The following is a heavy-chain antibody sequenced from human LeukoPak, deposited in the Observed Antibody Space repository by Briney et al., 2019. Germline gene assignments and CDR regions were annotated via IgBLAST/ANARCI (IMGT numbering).Heavy chain of an antibody. CDR3: ARDRYCSSTSCPRGGLDY. Sequence: ASVKVSCKASGGTFSSYAISWVRQAPGQGLEWMGWINPNSGGTNYAQKFQGRVTMTRGTSISTAYMELSRLRSDDTAVYYCARDRYCSSTSCPRGGLDYWGQGTLVTVSS. V-gene: IGHV1-2*02. J-gene: IGHJ4*02. D-gene: IGHD2-2*01. CDR2: INPNSGGT. CDR1: GGTFSSYA.